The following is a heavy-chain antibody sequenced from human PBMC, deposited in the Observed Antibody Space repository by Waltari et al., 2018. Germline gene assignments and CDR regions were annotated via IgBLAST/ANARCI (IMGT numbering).Heavy chain of an antibody. CDR3: ARDRFSSGWYRGYIYDY. V-gene: IGHV4-39*07. J-gene: IGHJ4*02. CDR1: GGSISSSSYY. CDR2: IYYSGST. D-gene: IGHD6-19*01. Sequence: QLQLQESGPGLVKPSETLSLTCTVSGGSISSSSYYWGWIRQPPGKGLEWIGSIYYSGSTYYNPSLKSRVTISVDTSKNQFSLKLSSVTAADTAVYYCARDRFSSGWYRGYIYDYWGQGTLVTVSS.